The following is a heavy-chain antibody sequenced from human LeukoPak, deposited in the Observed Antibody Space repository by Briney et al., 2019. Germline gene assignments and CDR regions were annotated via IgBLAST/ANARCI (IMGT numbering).Heavy chain of an antibody. J-gene: IGHJ4*02. CDR2: ISGSGGST. CDR3: ARYCTNGVCYNGMDY. D-gene: IGHD2-8*01. CDR1: GFTFSSYA. Sequence: PGGSLRLSCAASGFTFSSYAMSWVRQAPGKGLEWVSAISGSGGSTYYADSVKGRFTISRDNSKNTLYLQMNSLRAEDTAVYYCARYCTNGVCYNGMDYWGQGTLVTVSS. V-gene: IGHV3-23*01.